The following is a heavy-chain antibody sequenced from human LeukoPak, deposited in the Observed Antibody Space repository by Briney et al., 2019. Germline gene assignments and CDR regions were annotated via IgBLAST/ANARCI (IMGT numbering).Heavy chain of an antibody. D-gene: IGHD3-3*01. CDR2: IYSGGST. V-gene: IGHV3-53*01. CDR1: GFTVSSNY. Sequence: GGSLRLSCAASGFTVSSNYMSWVRQAPGKGLEWVSVIYSGGSTYYADSVKGRFTISRDNSKNTLYLQMKSLRAEDQAVYYCWKDPSSSCDFWSGYYTYYYYYGMDVWGQGTTVTVSS. J-gene: IGHJ6*02. CDR3: WKDPSSSCDFWSGYYTYYYYYGMDV.